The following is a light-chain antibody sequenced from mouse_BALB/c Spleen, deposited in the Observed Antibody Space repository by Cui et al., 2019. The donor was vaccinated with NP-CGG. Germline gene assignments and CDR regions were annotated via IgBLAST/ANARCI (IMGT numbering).Light chain of an antibody. Sequence: QAVVTQESALTTSPGETVTLTCRSSTGAVTTSNYANWVQEKPDHLFTGLIGGTNNRAPGVPVRISGSLIGDKAALTITGAQTEDEAIYFCALWYSNHWVFGGGTKLTVL. CDR2: GTN. CDR3: ALWYSNHWV. CDR1: TGAVTTSNY. J-gene: IGLJ1*01. V-gene: IGLV1*01.